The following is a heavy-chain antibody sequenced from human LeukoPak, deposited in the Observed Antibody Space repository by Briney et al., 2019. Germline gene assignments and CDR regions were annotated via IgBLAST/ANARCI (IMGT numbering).Heavy chain of an antibody. D-gene: IGHD3-10*01. CDR3: AREEYLSGSYVDD. Sequence: ASVNVSCKDSGNIFNTYGFSWVRQAPGQGLEWIGWINVHKGSTNYAQKFQGRVTMTADTSTSTVYMELRSLTSDDTAVYYCAREEYLSGSYVDDWGQGTLVTVSS. CDR1: GNIFNTYG. J-gene: IGHJ4*02. CDR2: INVHKGST. V-gene: IGHV1-18*01.